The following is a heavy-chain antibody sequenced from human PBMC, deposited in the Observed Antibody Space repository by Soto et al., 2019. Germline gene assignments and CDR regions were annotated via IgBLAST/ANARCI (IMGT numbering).Heavy chain of an antibody. Sequence: GGSLRLSCEASGFPLSSYWMSWVRQAPGKGLEWLANIKQDGFDKYYVDSVKGRFTISRDNAKNSVYLQMNSLRVEDTAFYYFERSRFYEWGDAWGQGTLVTVSS. CDR1: GFPLSSYW. J-gene: IGHJ4*02. D-gene: IGHD3-3*01. CDR2: IKQDGFDK. CDR3: ERSRFYEWGDA. V-gene: IGHV3-7*01.